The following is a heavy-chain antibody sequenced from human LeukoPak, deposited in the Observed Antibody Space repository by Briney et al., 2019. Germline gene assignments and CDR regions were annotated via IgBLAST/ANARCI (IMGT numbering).Heavy chain of an antibody. CDR1: GLTFSSHG. D-gene: IGHD1-7*01. Sequence: PGGSLRLSCVASGLTFSSHGMHWVRQAPGKGLEWVAVTWYDGSTKYYADSVKGRFTISRDNSKNTLSLEVNSLRADDTAVYYCARWGNYKFMDVWGQGTTVTVSS. V-gene: IGHV3-33*01. CDR3: ARWGNYKFMDV. CDR2: TWYDGSTK. J-gene: IGHJ6*02.